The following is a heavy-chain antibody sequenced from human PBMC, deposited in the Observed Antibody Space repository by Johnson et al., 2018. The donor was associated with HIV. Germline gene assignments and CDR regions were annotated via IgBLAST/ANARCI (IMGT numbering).Heavy chain of an antibody. Sequence: QVQLVESGGGVVQPGRSLRLSCAASGFTFSSYAMHWVRQAPGKGLEWVAVISYDGSNKYYADSVKGRFTISRDNSKNTLYLQMNSLRAEDTAVYYCARDAILSPGALDIGAKGQWSPSLQ. J-gene: IGHJ3*02. D-gene: IGHD2-21*01. CDR3: ARDAILSPGALDI. V-gene: IGHV3-30-3*01. CDR1: GFTFSSYA. CDR2: ISYDGSNK.